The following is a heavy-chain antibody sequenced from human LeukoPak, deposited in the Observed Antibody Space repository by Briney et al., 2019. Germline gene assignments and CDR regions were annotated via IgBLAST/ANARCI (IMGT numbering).Heavy chain of an antibody. CDR1: GGSFSGYY. CDR2: INHSGST. V-gene: IGHV4-34*01. Sequence: SETLSLTCAVYGGSFSGYYWSWIRQPPGKGLEWIGEINHSGSTNYNPSLKSRVTISVDTSKNQFSLKLSSVTAADTAVYYCARDRRRYMDVWGKGTTVTVPS. CDR3: ARDRRRYMDV. J-gene: IGHJ6*03.